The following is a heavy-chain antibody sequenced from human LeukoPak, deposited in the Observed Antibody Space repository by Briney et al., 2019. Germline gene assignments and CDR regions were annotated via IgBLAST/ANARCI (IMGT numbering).Heavy chain of an antibody. Sequence: LPGGSLSLSCAASGFTFSSYEMNWVRQAPGKGLEWVSKISSSGSAIYYADSVKGRFTISRDNAKSTLYLQMNSLRAEDTAVYYCARGGSLGYWGQGTLVTVSS. CDR1: GFTFSSYE. V-gene: IGHV3-48*03. J-gene: IGHJ4*02. D-gene: IGHD6-19*01. CDR3: ARGGSLGY. CDR2: ISSSGSAI.